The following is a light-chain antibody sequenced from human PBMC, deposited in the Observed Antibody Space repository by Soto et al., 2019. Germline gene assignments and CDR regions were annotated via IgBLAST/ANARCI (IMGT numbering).Light chain of an antibody. CDR1: RNINSY. V-gene: IGKV1-39*01. CDR2: VAS. CDR3: QQSYNDLT. J-gene: IGKJ4*01. Sequence: DIQMTQSPASLSASVGDRVTITCRASRNINSYLNWYQQKPGKAPKLLIYVASSLQSGVPSRFSGSGSGTDFTLTISSLQPDDCATYYCQQSYNDLTFGGGTKVEIK.